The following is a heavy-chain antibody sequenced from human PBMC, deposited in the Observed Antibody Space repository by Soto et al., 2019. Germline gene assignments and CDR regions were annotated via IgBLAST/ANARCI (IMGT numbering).Heavy chain of an antibody. Sequence: ASVKVSCKASGYTFTSYYMHWVRQAPGQGLEWMGIINTSGGSTSYAQKFQGRVTMTRDTSTSTVYMELSSLRSEDTAVYYCAIQTGYDFWSGYPDYYYYGMDVWGQGTTVTVSS. CDR2: INTSGGST. V-gene: IGHV1-46*01. D-gene: IGHD3-3*01. J-gene: IGHJ6*02. CDR1: GYTFTSYY. CDR3: AIQTGYDFWSGYPDYYYYGMDV.